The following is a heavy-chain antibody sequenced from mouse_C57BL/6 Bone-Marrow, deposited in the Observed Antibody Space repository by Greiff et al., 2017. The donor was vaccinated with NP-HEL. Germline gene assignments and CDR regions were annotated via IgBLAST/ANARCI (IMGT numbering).Heavy chain of an antibody. CDR3: APFNYSYGSRGYAKDY. V-gene: IGHV14-3*01. CDR2: IDPANGNT. J-gene: IGHJ4*01. D-gene: IGHD1-1*01. Sequence: EVQLQQSVAELVRPGASVKLSCTASGFNIKNTYMHWVKQRPEQGLEWIGRIDPANGNTKYAPKFQGKATITADTSSNTAYLQLSSLTSEDTAIYYCAPFNYSYGSRGYAKDYRGQVTSVTVSS. CDR1: GFNIKNTY.